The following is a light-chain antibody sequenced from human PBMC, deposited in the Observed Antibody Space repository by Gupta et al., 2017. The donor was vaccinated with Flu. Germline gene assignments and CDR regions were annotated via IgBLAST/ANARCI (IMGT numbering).Light chain of an antibody. V-gene: IGLV2-14*01. Sequence: VRTQPATVPGSPAQSKSHHCTLSSRDVSGYNYVSWYQQLPGKAPKLLIYEVSQRPSGVSNRFSGSKSGTTASLTISGLQAEDEADYYCTSYADSSSGVVFGAGTKLTVL. CDR2: EVS. CDR3: TSYADSSSGVV. CDR1: SRDVSGYNY. J-gene: IGLJ2*01.